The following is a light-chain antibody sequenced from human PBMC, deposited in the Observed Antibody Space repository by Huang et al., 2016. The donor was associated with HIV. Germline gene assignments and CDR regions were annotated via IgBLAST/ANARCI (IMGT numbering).Light chain of an antibody. CDR2: DAS. CDR3: QQSHSTPYT. J-gene: IGKJ2*01. Sequence: DIQMTQSPSSLSASVGYRVTISCRASQIISTYLIWYQQKPGQAPKLLIYDASSVQRGVPARFGGIGSGTDFTLTISSLQPEDFATYYCQQSHSTPYTFGQGTKLEIK. V-gene: IGKV1-39*01. CDR1: QIISTY.